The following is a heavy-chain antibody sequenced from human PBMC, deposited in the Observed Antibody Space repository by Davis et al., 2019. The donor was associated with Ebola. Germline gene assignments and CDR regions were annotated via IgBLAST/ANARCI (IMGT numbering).Heavy chain of an antibody. Sequence: AASVKVSCKASGYTFTTYAMSWVRQAPGQGLEWMGRIIPILGIANYAQKFQGRVTITADKSTSTAYMELSSLRSEDTAVYYCATGPLAAARYWGQGTLVTVSS. J-gene: IGHJ4*02. CDR2: IIPILGIA. CDR3: ATGPLAAARY. D-gene: IGHD6-13*01. CDR1: GYTFTTYA. V-gene: IGHV1-69*04.